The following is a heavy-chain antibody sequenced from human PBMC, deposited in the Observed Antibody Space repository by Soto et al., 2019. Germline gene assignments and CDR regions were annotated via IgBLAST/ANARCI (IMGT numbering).Heavy chain of an antibody. Sequence: GASVKLSCKASGYTFTSYYMHCVRQAPGQGLEWMGIINPSGGSTGYADSVKGRFTISRDNAKNSLYLQMNSLRAEDTALYYCARRYGSGSPLLSGMDVWGQGTTVTVSS. D-gene: IGHD3-10*01. V-gene: IGHV1-46*04. CDR2: INPSGGST. CDR1: GYTFTSYY. J-gene: IGHJ6*02. CDR3: ARRYGSGSPLLSGMDV.